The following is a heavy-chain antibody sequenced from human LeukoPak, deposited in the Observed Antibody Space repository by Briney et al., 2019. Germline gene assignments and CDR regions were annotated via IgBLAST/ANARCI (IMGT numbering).Heavy chain of an antibody. Sequence: PSETLSLTCTVSGGSISNSFYYWGWIRQPPGKGLEWIGSINYSGSTYYNPSLKSRVTISVDTSKNQFSLKLSSVTAADTAVYYCARGGGIGEYYYYMDVWGKGTTVTISS. J-gene: IGHJ6*03. V-gene: IGHV4-39*07. CDR1: GGSISNSFYY. CDR3: ARGGGIGEYYYYMDV. D-gene: IGHD3-10*01. CDR2: INYSGST.